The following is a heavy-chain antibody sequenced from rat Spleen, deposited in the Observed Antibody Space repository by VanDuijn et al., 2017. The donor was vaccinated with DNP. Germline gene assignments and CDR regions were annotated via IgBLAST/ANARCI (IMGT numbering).Heavy chain of an antibody. CDR3: TTGATEVPFDY. CDR1: GFTFSDYN. J-gene: IGHJ2*01. D-gene: IGHD1-11*01. CDR2: IIYDGSRT. V-gene: IGHV5S10*01. Sequence: EVQLVESGGSLVQPGRSLKLSCAASGFTFSDYNMAWVRQAPKKGLEWVAAIIYDGSRTYYRDSVKGRFTISRDHAKGTLYLQMDSLGSEDTATYYCTTGATEVPFDYWGQGVMVTVSS.